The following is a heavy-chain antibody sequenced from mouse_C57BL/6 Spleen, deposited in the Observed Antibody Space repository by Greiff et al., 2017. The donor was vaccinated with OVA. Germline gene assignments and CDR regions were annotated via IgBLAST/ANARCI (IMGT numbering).Heavy chain of an antibody. V-gene: IGHV5-9*01. Sequence: EVQGVESGGGLVKPGGSLKLSCAASGFTFSSYTMSWVRQTPEKRLEWVATISGGGGNTYYPDSVKGRFTISRDNAKNTLYLQMSSLRSEDTALYYCARRDWGYYFDYWGQGTTLTVSS. CDR3: ARRDWGYYFDY. CDR1: GFTFSSYT. CDR2: ISGGGGNT. D-gene: IGHD4-1*01. J-gene: IGHJ2*01.